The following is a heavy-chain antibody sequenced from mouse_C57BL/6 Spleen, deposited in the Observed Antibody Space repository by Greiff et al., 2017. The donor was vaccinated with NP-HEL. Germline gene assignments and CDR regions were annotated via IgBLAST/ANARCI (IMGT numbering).Heavy chain of an antibody. V-gene: IGHV1-15*01. D-gene: IGHD2-4*01. Sequence: QVQLQQSGAELVRPGASVTLSCKASGYTFTDYEMHWVKQTPVHGLEWIGAIDPETGGTAYNQKFKGKAILTADKSSSTAYMELRSLTSEDSAVYYCTRKAYDYDDAFAYWGQGTLVTVSA. CDR2: IDPETGGT. CDR1: GYTFTDYE. J-gene: IGHJ3*01. CDR3: TRKAYDYDDAFAY.